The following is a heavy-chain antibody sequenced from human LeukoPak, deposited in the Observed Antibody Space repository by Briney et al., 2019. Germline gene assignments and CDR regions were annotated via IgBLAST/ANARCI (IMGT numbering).Heavy chain of an antibody. CDR1: GFTFSSYS. CDR3: ARTPYSSSSEAYYMDV. J-gene: IGHJ6*03. V-gene: IGHV3-48*04. CDR2: ISSSSSTI. D-gene: IGHD6-6*01. Sequence: GGSLRLSCAAPGFTFSSYSMNWVRQAPGKGLEWVSYISSSSSTIYYADSVKGRFTISRDNAKDSLYLQMNSLRAEDTVVYYCARTPYSSSSEAYYMDVWGKGTTVTVSS.